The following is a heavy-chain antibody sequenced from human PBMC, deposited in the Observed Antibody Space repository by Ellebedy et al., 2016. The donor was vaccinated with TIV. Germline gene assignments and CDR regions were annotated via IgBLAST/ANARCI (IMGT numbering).Heavy chain of an antibody. CDR3: ARSGWFI. J-gene: IGHJ3*02. D-gene: IGHD6-19*01. V-gene: IGHV1-3*01. CDR2: INGGNGNT. Sequence: AALVKVSCKASGYTFTSYAMHWVRQAPGQRLEWMGWINGGNGNTKYLQKFQGRVTITRDTSASTAYMELSSLRSEDTAVYYCARSGWFIWGQGTMVTVSS. CDR1: GYTFTSYA.